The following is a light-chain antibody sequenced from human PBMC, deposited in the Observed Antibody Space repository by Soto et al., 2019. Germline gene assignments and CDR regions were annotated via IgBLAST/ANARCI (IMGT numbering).Light chain of an antibody. J-gene: IGLJ2*01. CDR2: DVS. Sequence: QPASVSGSPGQSITISCTGTSSDVGGYNYVSWYQQHPGKAPKLMIYDVSNRPSGVSNRFSGSKSGNTVSLTISGLQAEDEADYYCSSYTSSSTLVFGGGTKLTVL. CDR1: SSDVGGYNY. V-gene: IGLV2-14*01. CDR3: SSYTSSSTLV.